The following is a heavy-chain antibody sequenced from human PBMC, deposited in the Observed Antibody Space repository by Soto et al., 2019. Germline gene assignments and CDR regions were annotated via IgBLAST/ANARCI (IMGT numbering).Heavy chain of an antibody. CDR1: GYTFTSYA. V-gene: IGHV1-3*01. Sequence: ASVKVSCKASGYTFTSYAMHWVRQAPGQRLEWMGWINAGNGNTKYSQKFQGRVTITRDTSASTAYMELSSLRSEDTAVYYCARVPYYYDSSGYYYDYWGQGTLVTV. D-gene: IGHD3-22*01. CDR2: INAGNGNT. CDR3: ARVPYYYDSSGYYYDY. J-gene: IGHJ4*02.